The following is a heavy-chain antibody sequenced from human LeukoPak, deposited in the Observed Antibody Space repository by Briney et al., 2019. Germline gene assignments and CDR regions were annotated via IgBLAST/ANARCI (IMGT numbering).Heavy chain of an antibody. CDR3: PRMLGYSSGWTVMVNWFDP. CDR2: IYYSGST. V-gene: IGHV4-59*08. D-gene: IGHD6-19*01. CDR1: GGSISSYY. J-gene: IGHJ5*02. Sequence: SETLSLTCIVSGGSISSYYWSWIRQPPGKGLEWIGYIYYSGSTNYNPSLKSRVTISVDTSKNQFSLKLSSVTAADTAVYYCPRMLGYSSGWTVMVNWFDPWGQGTLVTVSS.